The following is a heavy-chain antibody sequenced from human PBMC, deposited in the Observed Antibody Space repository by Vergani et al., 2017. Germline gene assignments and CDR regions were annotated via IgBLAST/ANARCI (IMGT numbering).Heavy chain of an antibody. CDR2: IYYSGST. CDR1: GGSISSYY. Sequence: QVQLQESGPGLVKPSETLSLTCTVSGGSISSYYWSWIRQPPGKGLEWIGYIYYSGSTNYNPSLKSRVTISVDTSKNQFSLKLSSLTAADTAVYYCARGRGWFDPWGQGTLVTVSS. V-gene: IGHV4-59*01. CDR3: ARGRGWFDP. J-gene: IGHJ5*02.